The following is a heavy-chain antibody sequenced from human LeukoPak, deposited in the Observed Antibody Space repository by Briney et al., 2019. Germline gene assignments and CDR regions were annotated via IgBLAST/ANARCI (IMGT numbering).Heavy chain of an antibody. CDR3: ARDRSSGSNYGMDV. CDR1: GFTVISNY. J-gene: IGHJ6*02. Sequence: GGSLRLSCAASGFTVISNYMSWVRQAPGEGLEWVSVIYSGGSTYYADSVKGRFTISRDNSENTLYLQMNSLSAEDTAVYYCARDRSSGSNYGMDVWGQGTTVTVSS. CDR2: IYSGGST. D-gene: IGHD6-19*01. V-gene: IGHV3-66*01.